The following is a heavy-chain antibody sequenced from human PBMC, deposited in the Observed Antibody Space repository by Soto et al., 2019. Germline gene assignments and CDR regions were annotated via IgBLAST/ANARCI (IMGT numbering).Heavy chain of an antibody. D-gene: IGHD3-3*01. CDR3: AREDDFRPVFDY. CDR1: GFTCSSYS. J-gene: IGHJ4*02. V-gene: IGHV3-21*01. Sequence: GGSLRLSCAASGFTCSSYSMNWVRQAPGKGLEWVSSISSSSSYIYYADSVKGRFTISRDNAKNSLYLQMNSLRAEDTAVYYCAREDDFRPVFDYWGQGTLVTVSS. CDR2: ISSSSSYI.